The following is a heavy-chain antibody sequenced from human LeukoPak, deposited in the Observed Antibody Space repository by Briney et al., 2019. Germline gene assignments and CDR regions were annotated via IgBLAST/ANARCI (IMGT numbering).Heavy chain of an antibody. J-gene: IGHJ3*02. CDR1: GGSISSSSYY. CDR3: AACLIAADHAFDI. CDR2: IYYSGST. Sequence: PSETLSLTCTVSGGSISSSSYYWGWIRPPPGKGLEWIGSIYYSGSTYYNPSLKSRVTISVDTSKNQFSLRLSSVTAADTAVYYCAACLIAADHAFDIWGQGTMVTVSS. V-gene: IGHV4-39*01. D-gene: IGHD6-13*01.